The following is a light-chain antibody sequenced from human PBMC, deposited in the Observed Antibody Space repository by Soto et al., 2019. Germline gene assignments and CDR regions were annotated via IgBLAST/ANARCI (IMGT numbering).Light chain of an antibody. V-gene: IGLV2-18*02. CDR2: DVN. CDR3: SSYTSSSTYV. J-gene: IGLJ1*01. Sequence: QSVLTQPPSVSGAPGQSVAISCTGTSSDVGNSNGVSWYHQPPGTAPKLMIYDVNNRPSGVPDRFSGSKSGNTASLTISGLQAEDEGDYYCSSYTSSSTYVFGTGXKVPVL. CDR1: SSDVGNSNG.